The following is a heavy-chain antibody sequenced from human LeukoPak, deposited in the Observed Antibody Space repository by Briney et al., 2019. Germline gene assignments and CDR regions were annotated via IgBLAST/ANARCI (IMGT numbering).Heavy chain of an antibody. CDR3: ARSGYENTYYYYGMDV. Sequence: SETLSLTCTVSGGSISSSSYYWGWIRQPPGKGLEWIGYIYHSGSTYYNPSLKSRVTISVDRSKNQFSLKLSSVTAADTAVYYCARSGYENTYYYYGMDVWGQGTTVTVSS. J-gene: IGHJ6*02. V-gene: IGHV4-39*07. CDR2: IYHSGST. CDR1: GGSISSSSYY. D-gene: IGHD5-12*01.